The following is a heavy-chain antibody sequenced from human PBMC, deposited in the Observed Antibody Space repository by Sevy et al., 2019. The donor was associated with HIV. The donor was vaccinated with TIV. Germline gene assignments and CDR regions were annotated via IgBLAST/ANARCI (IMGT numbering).Heavy chain of an antibody. D-gene: IGHD1-1*01. Sequence: GGSLRLSCAVSGFSFSDYYMSWIRQAPGKGLEWDSDISSRSTYIKYADSVKRRFTISRDNAKNSLSLQMNSLRADDTAVYYCARERNTYGQGYFDYWGQGTLVTVSS. J-gene: IGHJ4*02. CDR1: GFSFSDYY. V-gene: IGHV3-11*06. CDR3: ARERNTYGQGYFDY. CDR2: ISSRSTYI.